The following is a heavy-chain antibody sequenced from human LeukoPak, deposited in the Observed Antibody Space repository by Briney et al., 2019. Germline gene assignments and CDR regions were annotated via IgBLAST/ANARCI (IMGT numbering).Heavy chain of an antibody. Sequence: GGSLRLSCAASGFSFSSYAMSWVRQAPGKGLEWVSAISGSGGSTYYADSVKGRFTISRDNSKNTLYLQMNSLRAEDTAVYYCAKMTYYYDSSLDYWGQGTLVTVSS. J-gene: IGHJ4*02. CDR3: AKMTYYYDSSLDY. D-gene: IGHD3-22*01. CDR2: ISGSGGST. V-gene: IGHV3-23*01. CDR1: GFSFSSYA.